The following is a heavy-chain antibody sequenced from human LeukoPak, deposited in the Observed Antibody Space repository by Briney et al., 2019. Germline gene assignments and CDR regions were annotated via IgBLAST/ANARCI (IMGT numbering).Heavy chain of an antibody. CDR2: IDSSGDGT. CDR1: GFTFSSYA. Sequence: PGGSLRLSCAASGFTFSSYAMSWVRQAPGKGLEWVSAIDSSGDGTYYANSVKGRFTISRDSSKNTLYLQMNSLRAEDTALYYCAKSIGGVNGGNRIFDYWGQGALVTVSS. D-gene: IGHD4-23*01. CDR3: AKSIGGVNGGNRIFDY. J-gene: IGHJ4*02. V-gene: IGHV3-23*01.